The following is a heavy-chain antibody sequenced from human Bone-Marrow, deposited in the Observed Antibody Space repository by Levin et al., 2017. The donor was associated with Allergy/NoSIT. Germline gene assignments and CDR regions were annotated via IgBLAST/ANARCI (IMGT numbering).Heavy chain of an antibody. Sequence: AASVKVSCKASGGTFSRFAINWVRQAPGQGLEWMGGFIPVLNVANYAQKFQGTLTIAADESTSTAYMELSSLRSEDTAVYYCATCDYYDGSGYPDAFDIWGQGTVVTVSS. CDR1: GGTFSRFA. V-gene: IGHV1-69*13. J-gene: IGHJ3*02. CDR2: FIPVLNVA. CDR3: ATCDYYDGSGYPDAFDI. D-gene: IGHD3-22*01.